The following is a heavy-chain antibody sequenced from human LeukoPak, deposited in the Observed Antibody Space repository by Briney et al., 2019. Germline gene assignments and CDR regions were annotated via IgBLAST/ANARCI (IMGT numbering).Heavy chain of an antibody. J-gene: IGHJ6*03. CDR3: ARAVIQVTTDRVEDYYYYYMDV. Sequence: SETLSLTCTVSGGSISSYYWSWIRQPAGKRLEWIGRIYTSGSTNYNPSLKSRVTMSVDTSKNQFSLKLSSVTAADTAVYYCARAVIQVTTDRVEDYYYYYMDVWGKGTTVTVSS. CDR1: GGSISSYY. CDR2: IYTSGST. D-gene: IGHD4-17*01. V-gene: IGHV4-4*07.